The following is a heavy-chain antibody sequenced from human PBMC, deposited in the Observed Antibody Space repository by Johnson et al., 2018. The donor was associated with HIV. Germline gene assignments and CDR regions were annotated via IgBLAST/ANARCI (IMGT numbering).Heavy chain of an antibody. CDR1: GFTFSTYA. D-gene: IGHD3-22*01. J-gene: IGHJ3*02. Sequence: QMQLVESGGGLVQPGGSLRLSCADSGFTFSTYAMHWVRQAPGKGLEYVSGVSWDGGSTYYADSVKGRFTISRDNSKNSLYLQMNSLRVEDTALYYCARVRTGDSSGYHDAFDIWGQGTMVIVSS. V-gene: IGHV3-64*04. CDR3: ARVRTGDSSGYHDAFDI. CDR2: VSWDGGST.